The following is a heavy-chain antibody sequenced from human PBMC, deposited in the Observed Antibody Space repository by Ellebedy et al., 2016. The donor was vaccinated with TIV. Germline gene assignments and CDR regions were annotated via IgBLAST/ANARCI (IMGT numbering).Heavy chain of an antibody. CDR1: GGSFSGYY. Sequence: MPSETLSLTCAVNGGSFSGYYWTWIRQPPGKGLEWIGEINHSGSTHYKPSLKSRVTISVDSSKNHFSLKVSSVTAADTAVYYCARCSIWSGLDYWGQGTLVTVSS. V-gene: IGHV4-34*01. CDR2: INHSGST. CDR3: ARCSIWSGLDY. D-gene: IGHD3-3*01. J-gene: IGHJ4*02.